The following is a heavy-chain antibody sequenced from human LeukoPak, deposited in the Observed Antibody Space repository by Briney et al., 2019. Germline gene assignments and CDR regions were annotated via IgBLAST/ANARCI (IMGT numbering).Heavy chain of an antibody. CDR3: ASALGGQGGH. Sequence: PGGSLRLSCAASGFTFSSYWMHWVRQAPGKGLVWVSRINSDGSSTSYADSVKGRFTISRDNAKNTLFLQMNCLRADDTAVYYCASALGGQGGHWGQGTLVTVSS. CDR1: GFTFSSYW. CDR2: INSDGSST. D-gene: IGHD1-26*01. J-gene: IGHJ4*02. V-gene: IGHV3-74*01.